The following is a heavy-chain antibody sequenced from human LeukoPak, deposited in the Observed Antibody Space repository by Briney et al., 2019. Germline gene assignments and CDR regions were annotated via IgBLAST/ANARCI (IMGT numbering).Heavy chain of an antibody. V-gene: IGHV3-7*01. CDR2: INQDGSEK. CDR3: ARDHCSTTSCMGFDP. D-gene: IGHD2-2*01. J-gene: IGHJ5*02. Sequence: GGSLRLSCAASGFTFTTYWMSWVRQAPGKGLEWVAYINQDGSEKYYVDSVKGRFTISRDNAKNSLFLQMNSLRAEDTAVYYCARDHCSTTSCMGFDPWGQGTLVTVSS. CDR1: GFTFTTYW.